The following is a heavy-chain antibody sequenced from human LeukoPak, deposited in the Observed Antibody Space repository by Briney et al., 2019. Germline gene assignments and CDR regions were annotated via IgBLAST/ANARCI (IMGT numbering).Heavy chain of an antibody. CDR1: GYTFTGYY. CDR2: INPNSGGT. J-gene: IGHJ4*02. Sequence: ASVKVSCKASGYTFTGYYMRWVRQAPGQGLEWMGWINPNSGGTNYAQKFQGRVTMTRDTSISTAYMELSRLRSDDTAVYYCARGAVFGPNYFDYWGQGTLVTVSS. D-gene: IGHD3-3*01. V-gene: IGHV1-2*02. CDR3: ARGAVFGPNYFDY.